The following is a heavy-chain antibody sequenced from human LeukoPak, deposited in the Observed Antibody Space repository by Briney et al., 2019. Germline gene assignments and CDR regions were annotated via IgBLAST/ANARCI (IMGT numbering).Heavy chain of an antibody. CDR2: IYYSGST. V-gene: IGHV4-39*07. Sequence: SGTLSLTCTVSGGSISSSSYYWGWIRQPPGKGLEWIGSIYYSGSTYYNPSLKSRVTISVDTSKNQFSLKLSSVTAADTAVYYCARGPTMVRGVIIFPFDYWGQGTLVTVSS. CDR1: GGSISSSSYY. D-gene: IGHD3-10*01. CDR3: ARGPTMVRGVIIFPFDY. J-gene: IGHJ4*02.